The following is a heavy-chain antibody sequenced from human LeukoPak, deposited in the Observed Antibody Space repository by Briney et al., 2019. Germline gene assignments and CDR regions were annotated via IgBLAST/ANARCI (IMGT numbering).Heavy chain of an antibody. CDR1: GYTFTGYY. CDR2: INPNSGGT. V-gene: IGHV1-2*02. J-gene: IGHJ3*02. CDR3: ARQATPLAAFDI. D-gene: IGHD5-12*01. Sequence: ASVKVSCKASGYTFTGYYMHWVRQAPGQGHEWVGWINPNSGGTNYAQKFQGRVTMTRDTSISTAYMELSRLRSDDTAVYYCARQATPLAAFDIWGQETLVTVSS.